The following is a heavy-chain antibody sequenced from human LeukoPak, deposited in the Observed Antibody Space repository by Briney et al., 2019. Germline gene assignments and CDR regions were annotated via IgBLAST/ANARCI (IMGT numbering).Heavy chain of an antibody. CDR1: GGSISSYY. D-gene: IGHD3-10*01. CDR2: IYTSGST. V-gene: IGHV4-4*07. J-gene: IGHJ5*02. CDR3: ARDVLLWFGGLLSPFNWFDP. Sequence: SETLSLTCTVSGGSISSYYWSWIRQPAGKGLEWIGRIYTSGSTNYNPSLKSRVTMSVDTSKNQFSLKLSSVTAADTAVYYCARDVLLWFGGLLSPFNWFDPWGQGTLVTVSS.